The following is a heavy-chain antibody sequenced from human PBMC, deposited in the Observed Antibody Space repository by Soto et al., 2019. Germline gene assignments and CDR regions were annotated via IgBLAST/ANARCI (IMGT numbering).Heavy chain of an antibody. CDR3: ARGSLIHFDY. Sequence: PGGSLRLSCAASGFTFSGFAMNWVRQAPGKGLEWISYIKTSTGTTHYADSVKGRLTISRDNAKDSVYLQMNSLRDEDTAVYYCARGSLIHFDYWGQGXLVTVYS. CDR2: IKTSTGTT. CDR1: GFTFSGFA. V-gene: IGHV3-48*02. J-gene: IGHJ4*02.